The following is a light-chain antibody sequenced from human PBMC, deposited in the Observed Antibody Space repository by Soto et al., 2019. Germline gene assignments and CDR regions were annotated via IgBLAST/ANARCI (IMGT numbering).Light chain of an antibody. V-gene: IGKV1-5*03. CDR3: QQRADWPIT. J-gene: IGKJ5*01. CDR2: KAS. Sequence: IQMTQSPSTLPASVGDRVTITCRANQSISTWLAWYQQKPGKAPNLLIYKASRLETGVPSRFSGSGSGTEFTLTISSLQPDDFAVYYCQQRADWPITFGQGTRLEIK. CDR1: QSISTW.